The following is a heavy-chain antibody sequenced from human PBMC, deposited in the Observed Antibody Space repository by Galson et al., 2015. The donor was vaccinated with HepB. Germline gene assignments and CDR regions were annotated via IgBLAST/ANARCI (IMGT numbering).Heavy chain of an antibody. CDR1: GFTFSSHW. Sequence: SLRLSCAASGFTFSSHWMSWVRQAPGKRLEWVASIRADGSQQYYVDSVKGRFTISRDNAKNSLYLQMKTLRAEDTAVYYCVRDVSMTVVGSFDIWGQGTMVAVSS. CDR3: VRDVSMTVVGSFDI. J-gene: IGHJ3*02. CDR2: IRADGSQQ. D-gene: IGHD2-21*02. V-gene: IGHV3-7*01.